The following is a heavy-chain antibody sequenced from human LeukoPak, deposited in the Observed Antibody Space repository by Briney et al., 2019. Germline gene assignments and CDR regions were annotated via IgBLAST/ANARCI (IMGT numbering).Heavy chain of an antibody. D-gene: IGHD4/OR15-4a*01. CDR1: GGSISSYY. CDR3: ARRAGAYSHPYDY. V-gene: IGHV4-59*01. Sequence: SETLSLTCTVSGGSISSYYWSWIRQPPGKGLEWIGYIYYSGSTNYNPSFKSRVTISVGTSKNQFSLKLSSVTAADTAVYYCARRAGAYSHPYDYWGQGTLVTVSS. CDR2: IYYSGST. J-gene: IGHJ4*02.